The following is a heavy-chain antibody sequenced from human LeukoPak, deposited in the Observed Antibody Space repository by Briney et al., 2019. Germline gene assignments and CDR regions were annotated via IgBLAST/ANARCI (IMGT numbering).Heavy chain of an antibody. D-gene: IGHD1-7*01. Sequence: GGSLRLSCAASGFAFSSYGMHWVRQAPGKRLEWVAYIHYDSTTEDYADSVEGRFTISRDNSKNTLFLQMNNLRVEDMAVFYCAKDWNWAIDYWGQGTLVTVSS. CDR3: AKDWNWAIDY. CDR2: IHYDSTTE. J-gene: IGHJ4*02. V-gene: IGHV3-30*02. CDR1: GFAFSSYG.